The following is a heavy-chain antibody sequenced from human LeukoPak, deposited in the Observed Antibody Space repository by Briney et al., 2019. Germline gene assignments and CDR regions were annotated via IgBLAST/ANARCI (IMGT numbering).Heavy chain of an antibody. V-gene: IGHV3-21*01. J-gene: IGHJ2*01. CDR3: ARAGLGYCSSTSCPQEYFDL. Sequence: GGSLRLSCAASGFTFSSYAMSWVRQAPGKGLEWVSSISSSSSYIYYADSVKGRFTISRDNAKNSLYLQMNSLRAEDTAVYYCARAGLGYCSSTSCPQEYFDLWGVAPWSLSPQ. CDR2: ISSSSSYI. CDR1: GFTFSSYA. D-gene: IGHD2-2*01.